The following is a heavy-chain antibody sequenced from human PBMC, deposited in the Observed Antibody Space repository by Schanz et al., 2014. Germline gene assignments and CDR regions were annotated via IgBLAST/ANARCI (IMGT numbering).Heavy chain of an antibody. Sequence: EEQLVESGGGLVQPGGSLRLSCAASGFTLSNYAMSWVRQAPGKGLEWVSAISGGGGTTYYADSVKGRFTISRDNSKNTLYLQMNSLRAEDTAVYYCAKGRFGELSAFDIWGQGTMVTVSS. J-gene: IGHJ3*02. D-gene: IGHD3-10*01. CDR3: AKGRFGELSAFDI. CDR1: GFTLSNYA. CDR2: ISGGGGTT. V-gene: IGHV3-23*04.